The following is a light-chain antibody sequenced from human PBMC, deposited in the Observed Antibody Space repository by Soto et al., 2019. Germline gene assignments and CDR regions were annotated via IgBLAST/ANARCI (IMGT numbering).Light chain of an antibody. CDR2: GAS. V-gene: IGKV3-20*01. CDR1: QSVSSSY. CDR3: QQYGSSPRVYT. J-gene: IGKJ2*01. Sequence: EIVLTQSPGTLSLSPGERATLSCRASQSVSSSYLAWYQQKPGQAPRLLIYGASSRATGIPDRFSGSGSGTDFNFTISILGLEAFAVYYYQQYGSSPRVYTFGQGTKLEIK.